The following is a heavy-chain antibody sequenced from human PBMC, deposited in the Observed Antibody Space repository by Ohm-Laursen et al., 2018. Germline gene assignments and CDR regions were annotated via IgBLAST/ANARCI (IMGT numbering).Heavy chain of an antibody. J-gene: IGHJ5*02. CDR3: ARVRLRVGARGGWFDP. CDR1: GYSFTNYG. D-gene: IGHD1-26*01. V-gene: IGHV1-18*01. Sequence: SVKVSCKASGYSFTNYGISWVRQAPGQGLEWMGWISAYNGNTNYAQKLQGRVTMTTDTSTSTAYMELRSLRSDDTAVYYCARVRLRVGARGGWFDPWGQGTLVTVSS. CDR2: ISAYNGNT.